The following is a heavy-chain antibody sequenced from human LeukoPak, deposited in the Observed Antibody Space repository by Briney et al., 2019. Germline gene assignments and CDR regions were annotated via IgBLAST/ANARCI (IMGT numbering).Heavy chain of an antibody. D-gene: IGHD4-23*01. V-gene: IGHV3-64*01. CDR2: ISSNGGST. CDR1: GFTFSSYA. Sequence: GGSLRLSCAASGFTFSSYAMHWVRQAPGKGLEYVSAISSNGGSTYYANYVKGRFTISRDNSKNTLYLQMGSLRAEDMAVYYCVLGHYGGLFDNWGQGALVTVSS. J-gene: IGHJ4*02. CDR3: VLGHYGGLFDN.